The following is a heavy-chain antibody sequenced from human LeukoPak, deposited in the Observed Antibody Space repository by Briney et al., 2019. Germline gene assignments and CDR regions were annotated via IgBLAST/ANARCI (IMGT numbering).Heavy chain of an antibody. CDR3: ARGYYDILTGYYYFDY. CDR1: GYTFTGYY. Sequence: ASVKVSCKASGYTFTGYYMHWVRQAPGQGLEWMGWIIPNSGGTNYAQKFQGRVTMTRDTSISTAYMELSRLRSDDTAVYYCARGYYDILTGYYYFDYWGQGTLVTVSS. D-gene: IGHD3-9*01. V-gene: IGHV1-2*02. J-gene: IGHJ4*02. CDR2: IIPNSGGT.